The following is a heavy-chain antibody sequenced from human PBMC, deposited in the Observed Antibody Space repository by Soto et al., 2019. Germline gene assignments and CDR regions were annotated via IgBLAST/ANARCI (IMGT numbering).Heavy chain of an antibody. Sequence: QVQLVQSGAEVKKPGASVKVSCKASGYTFTSYDINWVRQATGQGLEWMGWMNPNSGNTGYAQKFQGRVTMTGTTLRTXAYMELSSLRSEDTAVYYCARVYSSGWPPYWYFDLWGRGTLVTVSS. D-gene: IGHD6-19*01. CDR1: GYTFTSYD. J-gene: IGHJ2*01. CDR3: ARVYSSGWPPYWYFDL. CDR2: MNPNSGNT. V-gene: IGHV1-8*01.